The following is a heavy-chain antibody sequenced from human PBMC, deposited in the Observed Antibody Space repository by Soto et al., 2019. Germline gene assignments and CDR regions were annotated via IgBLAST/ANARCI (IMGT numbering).Heavy chain of an antibody. CDR2: ISGYNGHT. V-gene: IGHV1-18*01. Sequence: QGQLVQSGAEVKKPGDSVRVSCKASGYTFSDFAIIWVRQAPGQGLEWMGWISGYNGHTKYADKFQGRFTMTTDTSTTTAYMDLRSLTSDDTAVYFCARGRFGGFDPWGQGILVTVSS. D-gene: IGHD3-16*01. J-gene: IGHJ5*02. CDR1: GYTFSDFA. CDR3: ARGRFGGFDP.